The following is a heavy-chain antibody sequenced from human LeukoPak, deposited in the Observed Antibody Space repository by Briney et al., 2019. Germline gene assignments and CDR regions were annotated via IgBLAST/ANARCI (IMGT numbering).Heavy chain of an antibody. CDR1: GGPFSGYY. D-gene: IGHD3-22*01. CDR2: INHSGST. V-gene: IGHV4-34*01. CDR3: ARADSSGYPYYFDY. J-gene: IGHJ4*02. Sequence: SETLSLTCAVYGGPFSGYYWSWIRQPPGKGLEWIGEINHSGSTNYNPSLKSRVTISVDTSKNQFSLKLSSVTAADTAVYYCARADSSGYPYYFDYWGQGTLVTVSS.